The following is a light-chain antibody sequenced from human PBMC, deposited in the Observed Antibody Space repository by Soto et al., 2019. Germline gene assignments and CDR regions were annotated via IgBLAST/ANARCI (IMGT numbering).Light chain of an antibody. CDR3: QQYNNWTIT. CDR2: GAS. V-gene: IGKV3-15*01. CDR1: QSVSSN. Sequence: EIVFTQSPATLSVSPGERATLSCRASQSVSSNLAWYKQKPGQAPRLLIYGASTRETGIPARFSGSGAGTECTLTISSLQSEDVAVYYCQQYNNWTITFGQGTRLEIK. J-gene: IGKJ5*01.